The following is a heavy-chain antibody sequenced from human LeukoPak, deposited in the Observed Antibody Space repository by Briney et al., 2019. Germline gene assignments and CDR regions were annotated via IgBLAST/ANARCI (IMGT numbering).Heavy chain of an antibody. CDR2: IWYDGSNK. CDR1: GFTFSSYG. D-gene: IGHD6-13*01. CDR3: ARGLFIYSSSWYFDY. J-gene: IGHJ4*02. V-gene: IGHV3-33*01. Sequence: GRSLRLSCAASGFTFSSYGMHWVRQAPGKGLEWVSLIWYDGSNKYYADSVKGRFTISRDNSKNTLYLQMNSLRAEDTAVYYCARGLFIYSSSWYFDYWGQGTLVTVFS.